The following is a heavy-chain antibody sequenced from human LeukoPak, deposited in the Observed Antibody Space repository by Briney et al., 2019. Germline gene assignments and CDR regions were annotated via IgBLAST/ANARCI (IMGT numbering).Heavy chain of an antibody. V-gene: IGHV3-23*01. Sequence: GRSLRLSCAASGFTFSSYAMNLVRQAPGKGLEWVSGIIASGGSTYYADSVKGRFTISRDNSKNTLYLQMNSLRAEDTAVYYCAKADGYSYGRYYFDYWGQGTLVTVSS. CDR1: GFTFSSYA. J-gene: IGHJ4*02. D-gene: IGHD5-18*01. CDR2: IIASGGST. CDR3: AKADGYSYGRYYFDY.